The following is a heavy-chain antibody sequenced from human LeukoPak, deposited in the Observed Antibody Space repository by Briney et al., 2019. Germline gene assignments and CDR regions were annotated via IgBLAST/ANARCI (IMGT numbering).Heavy chain of an antibody. Sequence: SQTLSLTCAISGDSVSSNSAAWNWIRQSPSRGLEWLGRTYYRSKWYNDYAVSVKSRITINPDTSKNQFSLQLNSVTPEDTAVYYCAREELERRSYYYYYYMDVWGKGTTVTVSS. J-gene: IGHJ6*03. CDR3: AREELERRSYYYYYYMDV. D-gene: IGHD1-1*01. V-gene: IGHV6-1*01. CDR2: TYYRSKWYN. CDR1: GDSVSSNSAA.